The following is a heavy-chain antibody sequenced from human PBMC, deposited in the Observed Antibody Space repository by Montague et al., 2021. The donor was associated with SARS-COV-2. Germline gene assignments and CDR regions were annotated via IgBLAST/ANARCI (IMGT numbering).Heavy chain of an antibody. V-gene: IGHV1-69*10. D-gene: IGHD1-1*01. CDR3: ASAPRRATGTTGFYYYYGMDV. Sequence: SVKVSFKASGGPFSSYAISWVRQAPGQGLEWMGRIIPILGIANYAQKFQGRVTVTADKSTSTAYMELSSLRSEDTAVYYCASAPRRATGTTGFYYYYGMDVWGQGTTVTVSS. J-gene: IGHJ6*02. CDR2: IIPILGIA. CDR1: GGPFSSYA.